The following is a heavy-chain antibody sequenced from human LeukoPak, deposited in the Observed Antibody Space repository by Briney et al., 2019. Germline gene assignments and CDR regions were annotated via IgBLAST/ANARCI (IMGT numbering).Heavy chain of an antibody. D-gene: IGHD1-26*01. CDR1: GFTFSSYA. Sequence: PGGSLRLSCAASGFTFSSYAMHWVRQAPGKGLEWVAVISYDGSNKYYADSVKGRFTISRDNSKNTLYLQMNSLRAEDTAVYYCAREVVGATSAAFDIWGQGTMVTVSS. CDR3: AREVVGATSAAFDI. CDR2: ISYDGSNK. J-gene: IGHJ3*02. V-gene: IGHV3-30*04.